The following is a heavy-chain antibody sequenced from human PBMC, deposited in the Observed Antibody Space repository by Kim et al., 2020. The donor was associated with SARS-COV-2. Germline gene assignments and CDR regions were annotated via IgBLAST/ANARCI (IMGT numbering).Heavy chain of an antibody. Sequence: ASVKVSCKASGYTFTSYAMNWVRQAPGQGLEWMGWINTNTGNPTYAQGFTGRFVFSLDTSVSTAYLQISSLKAEDTAVYYCARPGIDGAYCGGDCYYDDWGQGTRVTVSS. J-gene: IGHJ4*02. CDR2: INTNTGNP. CDR1: GYTFTSYA. D-gene: IGHD2-21*02. V-gene: IGHV7-4-1*02. CDR3: ARPGIDGAYCGGDCYYDD.